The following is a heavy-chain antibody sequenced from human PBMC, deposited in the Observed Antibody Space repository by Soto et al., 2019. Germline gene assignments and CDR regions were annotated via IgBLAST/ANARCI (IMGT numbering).Heavy chain of an antibody. CDR2: ISAYNGNT. CDR1: GYTFTSYG. Sequence: ASVKVSCETSGYTFTSYGISWVRQAPGQGLEWMGWISAYNGNTNYAQKLQGRVTMTTDTSTSTAYMELRSLRSDDTAVYYCARGHDYGDYVSYWGQGTLVTVSS. CDR3: ARGHDYGDYVSY. J-gene: IGHJ4*02. V-gene: IGHV1-18*01. D-gene: IGHD4-17*01.